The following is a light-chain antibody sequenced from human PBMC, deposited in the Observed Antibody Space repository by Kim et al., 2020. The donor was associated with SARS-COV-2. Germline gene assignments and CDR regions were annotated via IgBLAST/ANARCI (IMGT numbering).Light chain of an antibody. Sequence: ASTGYRVTITCRSSQGISSYLAWYQQKPGKAPKLLIYAASTLQSGVPSRFCGSGSGTDFTLTISCLQSEDFATYYCQQYYSYPPTFGKGTKLEIK. CDR1: QGISSY. J-gene: IGKJ2*01. CDR3: QQYYSYPPT. V-gene: IGKV1-8*01. CDR2: AAS.